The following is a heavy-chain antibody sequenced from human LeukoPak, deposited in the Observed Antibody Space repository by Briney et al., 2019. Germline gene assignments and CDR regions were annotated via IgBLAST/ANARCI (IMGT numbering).Heavy chain of an antibody. CDR1: GYPISSDYY. CDR3: AASVLLWFGELLFPFDY. D-gene: IGHD3-10*01. CDR2: IYHSGSV. J-gene: IGHJ4*02. Sequence: SETLSLTCTVSGYPISSDYYWGWIRQSPGKGLEWIGSIYHSGSVYYNPSLKSRVTISIDTSKNQFSLSLSSVSAEDTAVYYCAASVLLWFGELLFPFDYWGQGTLVTVSS. V-gene: IGHV4-38-2*02.